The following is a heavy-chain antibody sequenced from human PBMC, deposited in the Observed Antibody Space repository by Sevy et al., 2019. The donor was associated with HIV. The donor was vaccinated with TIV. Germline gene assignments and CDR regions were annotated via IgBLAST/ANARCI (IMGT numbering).Heavy chain of an antibody. CDR2: INQGGSEK. J-gene: IGHJ4*02. Sequence: GGSLRLSCAASGFTFSSYWMNWVRQAPGKGLEGVAIINQGGSEKYYVDSVKGRFAISSDNTKNTLYLQMNSLRVEDTSVYFCAGVSQKTEGDYWGQGTLVTVSS. CDR1: GFTFSSYW. V-gene: IGHV3-7*01. CDR3: AGVSQKTEGDY.